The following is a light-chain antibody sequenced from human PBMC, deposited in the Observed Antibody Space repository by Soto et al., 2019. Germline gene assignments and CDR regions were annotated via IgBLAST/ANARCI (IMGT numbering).Light chain of an antibody. J-gene: IGKJ1*01. V-gene: IGKV1-6*01. Sequence: AIQMTQSPSSLSASVGDRVTITCRASQGIRNDLVWYQQRPGKAPKLLIFATSSLQSGVPSRFSGSGSSTDFTLTISSVQPEDCATYCCFQDYNYPRTFGQGTKVEI. CDR3: FQDYNYPRT. CDR2: ATS. CDR1: QGIRND.